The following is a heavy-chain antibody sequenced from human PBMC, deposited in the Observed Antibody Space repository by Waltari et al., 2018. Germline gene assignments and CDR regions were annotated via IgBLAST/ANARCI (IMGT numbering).Heavy chain of an antibody. Sequence: QVQLVESGGGVVQPGRSLRLSCAASGFTFSSYGMHWVRQAPGKGLEWVAVRSYDGSNKYYADSVKGRFTISRDNSKNTLYLQMNSLRAEDTAVYYCAKGWDFWSGPGPYDYWGQGTLVTVSS. CDR3: AKGWDFWSGPGPYDY. D-gene: IGHD3-3*01. V-gene: IGHV3-30*18. CDR2: RSYDGSNK. J-gene: IGHJ4*02. CDR1: GFTFSSYG.